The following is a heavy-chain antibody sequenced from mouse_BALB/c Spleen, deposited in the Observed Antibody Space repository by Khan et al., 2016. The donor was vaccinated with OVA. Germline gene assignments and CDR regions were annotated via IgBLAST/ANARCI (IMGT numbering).Heavy chain of an antibody. CDR2: MIYSGYT. J-gene: IGHJ3*01. D-gene: IGHD1-3*01. CDR1: GDSITSGF. Sequence: EVQLQESGPSLVQPSQTLSLTCSVTGDSITSGFWSWVRKFPGNKLEYMGYMIYSGYTYYNPSLKGRFSITRHTSKNQYYLQLSSVTTEDTATYXCARSAYKYAFAYWGQGALVTVSA. V-gene: IGHV3-8*02. CDR3: ARSAYKYAFAY.